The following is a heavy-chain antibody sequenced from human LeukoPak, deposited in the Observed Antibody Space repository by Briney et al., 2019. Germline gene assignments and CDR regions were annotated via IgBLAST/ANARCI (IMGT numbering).Heavy chain of an antibody. Sequence: GGSLRLSCAASGFTFSSYAMHWVRQAPGKGLEWVAVISYDGSNKYYADSVKGRFTISRDNSKNTLYLQMNSLRAEDTAVYYCARDFDYWGQRTLVTVSS. CDR2: ISYDGSNK. CDR3: ARDFDY. CDR1: GFTFSSYA. J-gene: IGHJ4*02. V-gene: IGHV3-30-3*01.